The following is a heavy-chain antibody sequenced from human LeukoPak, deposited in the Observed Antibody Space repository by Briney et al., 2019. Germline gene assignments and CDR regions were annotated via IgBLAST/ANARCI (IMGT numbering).Heavy chain of an antibody. J-gene: IGHJ5*02. Sequence: SETLSLTCTVSGGSISSYYWSWIRQPPGKGLEWIGYIYYSGSTNYNPSLKSRVTISVDTSKNQFPLKLSSVTAADTAVYYCARGHLTMVRRSNWFDPWGQGTLVTVSS. CDR2: IYYSGST. V-gene: IGHV4-59*01. D-gene: IGHD3-10*01. CDR1: GGSISSYY. CDR3: ARGHLTMVRRSNWFDP.